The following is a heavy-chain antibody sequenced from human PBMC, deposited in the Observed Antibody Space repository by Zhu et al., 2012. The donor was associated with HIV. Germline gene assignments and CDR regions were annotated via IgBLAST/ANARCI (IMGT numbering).Heavy chain of an antibody. CDR2: FSHAGGP. Sequence: QVQESGPSLVKPSETLSLTCLVSGASINTDTYYWVWIRQPPGRGLQWIGDFSHAGGPLYNPSLTSRFTISMDTLMNKFSLHVNSVTAADTAVYYCARRPYGSAWRYFDFWGQGALVTVSS. J-gene: IGHJ4*02. CDR3: ARRPYGSAWRYFDF. V-gene: IGHV4-39*07. D-gene: IGHD6-19*01. CDR1: GASINTDTYY.